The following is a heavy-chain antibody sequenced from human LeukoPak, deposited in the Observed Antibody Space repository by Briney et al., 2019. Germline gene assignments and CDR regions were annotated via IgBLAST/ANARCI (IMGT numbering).Heavy chain of an antibody. J-gene: IGHJ4*02. CDR2: IYYSGST. V-gene: IGHV4-30-4*01. CDR1: GGSISSGDYY. Sequence: SETLSLTCTVSGGSISSGDYYWSWIRQPPGKGLEWIGYIYYSGSTYYNLSLKSRVTISVDTSKNQFSLKLSSVTAADTAVYYCARANLGYCSSTSCRHSGFLWATYFDYWGQGTLVTVSS. CDR3: ARANLGYCSSTSCRHSGFLWATYFDY. D-gene: IGHD2-2*01.